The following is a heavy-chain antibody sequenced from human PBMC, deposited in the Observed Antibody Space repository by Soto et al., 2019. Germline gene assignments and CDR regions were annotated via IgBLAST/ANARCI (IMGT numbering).Heavy chain of an antibody. V-gene: IGHV3-23*01. CDR1: SYA. D-gene: IGHD2-21*02. J-gene: IGHJ6*02. CDR3: AKGVVVTTPYYGMDV. Sequence: SYAMSWVRQAPGKGLEWVSAISGSGGSTYYADSVKGRFTISRDNSKNTLYLQMNSLRAEDTAVYYCAKGVVVTTPYYGMDVWGQGTTVTVSS. CDR2: ISGSGGST.